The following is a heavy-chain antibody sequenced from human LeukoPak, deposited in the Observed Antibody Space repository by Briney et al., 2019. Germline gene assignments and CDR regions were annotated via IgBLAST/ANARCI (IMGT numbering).Heavy chain of an antibody. CDR3: AKDPYNSNYDSWFDP. Sequence: PGASLRLSCAASGFTFSSYAMSWVRQAPGRGLEWVSAISGSGGSTYYADSVKGRFTISRDNSKNTLYLQMNSLRAEDTAVYYCAKDPYNSNYDSWFDPWGQGTLVTVSS. J-gene: IGHJ5*02. CDR2: ISGSGGST. CDR1: GFTFSSYA. V-gene: IGHV3-23*01. D-gene: IGHD1-7*01.